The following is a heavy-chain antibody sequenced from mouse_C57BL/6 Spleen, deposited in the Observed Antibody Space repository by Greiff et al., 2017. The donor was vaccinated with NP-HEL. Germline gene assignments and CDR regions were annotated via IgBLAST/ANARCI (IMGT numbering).Heavy chain of an antibody. Sequence: VQLVESGAELVKPGASVKISCKASGYAFSSYWMNWVKQRPGKGLEWIGQLYPGDGDTNYNGKFKGKATLTADKASSTAYMQLSSLTSEDSAVYFCARGYDGDYWGQGTTLTVSS. V-gene: IGHV1-80*01. CDR3: ARGYDGDY. J-gene: IGHJ2*01. D-gene: IGHD2-12*01. CDR1: GYAFSSYW. CDR2: LYPGDGDT.